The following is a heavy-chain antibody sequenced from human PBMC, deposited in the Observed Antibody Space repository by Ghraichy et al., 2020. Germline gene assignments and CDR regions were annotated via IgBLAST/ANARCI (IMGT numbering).Heavy chain of an antibody. CDR2: IYYIGST. Sequence: SETLSLTCTVSGGSISSYYWSWIRQSPGKGLEWIGYIYYIGSTNYNPYLKSRVTISLDTSMNQFSLKLSSVTAADTAVYYCARDRYMDVWGKGTTVTVSS. J-gene: IGHJ6*03. CDR1: GGSISSYY. CDR3: ARDRYMDV. V-gene: IGHV4-59*01.